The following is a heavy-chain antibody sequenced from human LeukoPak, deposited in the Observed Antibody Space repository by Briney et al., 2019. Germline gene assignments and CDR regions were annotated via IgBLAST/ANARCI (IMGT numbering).Heavy chain of an antibody. V-gene: IGHV1-2*04. Sequence: GASVKVSCKASGGTFSSYAISWVRQAPGQGLEWMGWINPNSGGTNYAQKFQGWVTMTRDTSISTAYMELSRLRSDDTAVYYCARVDSSGYNYFDYWGQGTLVTVSS. D-gene: IGHD3-22*01. J-gene: IGHJ4*02. CDR2: INPNSGGT. CDR1: GGTFSSYA. CDR3: ARVDSSGYNYFDY.